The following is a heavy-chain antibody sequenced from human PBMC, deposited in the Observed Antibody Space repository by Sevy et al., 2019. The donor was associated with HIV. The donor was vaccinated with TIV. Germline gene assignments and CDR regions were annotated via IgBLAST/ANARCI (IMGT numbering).Heavy chain of an antibody. CDR1: GFTFSSYA. V-gene: IGHV3-23*01. Sequence: GGSLRLSCVTSGFTFSSYAMSWVRQTPGKGLEWVSAIGGSADSDSVKCRFTISRDNSKNTLYLQMNVLRADDTAVYYCAKEVSEHSYSDYWGQGTLVTVSS. CDR3: AKEVSEHSYSDY. CDR2: IGGSA. D-gene: IGHD3-10*01. J-gene: IGHJ4*02.